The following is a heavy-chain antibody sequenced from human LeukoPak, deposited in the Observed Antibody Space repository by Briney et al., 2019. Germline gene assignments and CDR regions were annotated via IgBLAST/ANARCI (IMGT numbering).Heavy chain of an antibody. CDR2: IKQDGSEK. J-gene: IGHJ5*02. Sequence: GGSLRLSCAASGFTFSSYAMSWVRQAPGKGLEWVANIKQDGSEKYYVDSVKGRFTISRDNAKNSLYLQMNSLRAEDTAVYYCARDEDPLDPSFDPWGQGTLVTVSS. CDR1: GFTFSSYA. CDR3: ARDEDPLDPSFDP. V-gene: IGHV3-7*01.